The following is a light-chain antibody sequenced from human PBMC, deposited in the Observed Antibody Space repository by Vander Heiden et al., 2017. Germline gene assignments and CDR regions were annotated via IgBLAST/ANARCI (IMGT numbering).Light chain of an antibody. CDR3: QVWDSSSDHPYWV. CDR1: NIGSKS. CDR2: DDS. V-gene: IGLV3-21*03. J-gene: IGLJ3*02. Sequence: SYVLTQPPSVSVAPGKTSRITCGGNNIGSKSVHWYQQKPGQAHVLVVYDDSDRPSGIPERFSGSNSGNTATLTISRVEAGDEADYYCQVWDSSSDHPYWVFGGGTKLTVL.